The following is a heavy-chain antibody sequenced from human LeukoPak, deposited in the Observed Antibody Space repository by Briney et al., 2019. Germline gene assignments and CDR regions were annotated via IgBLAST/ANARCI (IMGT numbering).Heavy chain of an antibody. CDR2: IIPIFGTA. J-gene: IGHJ6*03. CDR1: GGTFSSYA. V-gene: IGHV1-69*13. Sequence: SVKVSCKASGGTFSSYAISWVRQAPGQGLEWMGGIIPIFGTANYAQKFQGRVTITADESTSTAYMELSSLRSEDTAVYYCARGTTVTMIGDVFYYYMDVWGNGTTVTVSS. D-gene: IGHD4-17*01. CDR3: ARGTTVTMIGDVFYYYMDV.